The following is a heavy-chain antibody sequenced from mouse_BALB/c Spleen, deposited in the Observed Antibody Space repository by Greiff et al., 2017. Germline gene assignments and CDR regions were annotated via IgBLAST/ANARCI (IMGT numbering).Heavy chain of an antibody. CDR3: TRGGYDGKVAWFAY. Sequence: LQQPGSELVRPGASVKLSCKASGYTFTSYWMHWVKQRPGQGLEWIGNIYPGSGSTNYDEKFKSKATLTVDTSSSTAYMQLSSLTSEDSAVYYCTRGGYDGKVAWFAYWGQGTLVTVSA. D-gene: IGHD2-2*01. V-gene: IGHV1S22*01. J-gene: IGHJ3*01. CDR2: IYPGSGST. CDR1: GYTFTSYW.